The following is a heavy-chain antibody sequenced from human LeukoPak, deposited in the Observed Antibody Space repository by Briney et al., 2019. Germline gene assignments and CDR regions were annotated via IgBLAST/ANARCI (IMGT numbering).Heavy chain of an antibody. CDR2: IYYSGST. D-gene: IGHD1-7*01. CDR3: ARPVGGITGTTGDY. Sequence: SETLSLTCTVSGGSISSSSYYWGWIRQPPGKGLEWIGSIYYSGSTYYNPSLKSRVTISVDTSKNQFSPKLSSVTAADTAVYYCARPVGGITGTTGDYWGQGTLVTVSS. CDR1: GGSISSSSYY. J-gene: IGHJ4*02. V-gene: IGHV4-39*01.